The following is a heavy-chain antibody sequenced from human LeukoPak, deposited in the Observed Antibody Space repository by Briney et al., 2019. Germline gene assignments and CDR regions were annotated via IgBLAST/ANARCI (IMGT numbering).Heavy chain of an antibody. CDR2: ISWNSGST. D-gene: IGHD6-13*01. J-gene: IGHJ3*02. Sequence: HPGGCLRLACAAAGFTFDEYAMHWVRHAPGKGLEWVSGISWNSGSTGYAHSVKGRFTISRDNAKDSLYLQMNSPRAEDTALYYCAKNKRATGYSSSTDAFDIWGQGTMVTVSS. CDR3: AKNKRATGYSSSTDAFDI. V-gene: IGHV3-9*01. CDR1: GFTFDEYA.